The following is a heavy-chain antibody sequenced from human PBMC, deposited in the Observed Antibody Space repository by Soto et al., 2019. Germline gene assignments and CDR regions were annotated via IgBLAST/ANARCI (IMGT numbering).Heavy chain of an antibody. J-gene: IGHJ4*02. Sequence: GSLRLSCAASGFTFSSYSMNRVRQAPGKGLEWVSSISSSSSYIYYADSVKGRFTISRDNAKNSLYLQMNSLRAEDTAVYYCARDMRPSRCSGGSCYSDYFDYWGQGTLVTVSS. V-gene: IGHV3-21*01. CDR2: ISSSSSYI. CDR3: ARDMRPSRCSGGSCYSDYFDY. D-gene: IGHD2-15*01. CDR1: GFTFSSYS.